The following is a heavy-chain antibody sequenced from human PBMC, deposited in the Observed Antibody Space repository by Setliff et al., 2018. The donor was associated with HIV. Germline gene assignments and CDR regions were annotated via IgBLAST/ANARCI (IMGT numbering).Heavy chain of an antibody. CDR2: IYPGDSNT. D-gene: IGHD3-22*01. Sequence: GESLKISCKGSGYSFTSYWIDWVRQMPGKGLEWMGIIYPGDSNTRYSPSFQGQVTISADKATRTAYLEWSSLKASDTAIYYCARRKSEDSGYGPRYYDFWGQGTLVTVSS. CDR3: ARRKSEDSGYGPRYYDF. CDR1: GYSFTSYW. J-gene: IGHJ4*02. V-gene: IGHV5-51*01.